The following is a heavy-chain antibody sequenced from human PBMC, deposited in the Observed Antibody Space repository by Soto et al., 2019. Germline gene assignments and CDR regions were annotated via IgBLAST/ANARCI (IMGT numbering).Heavy chain of an antibody. J-gene: IGHJ6*02. D-gene: IGHD2-15*01. CDR1: GFTFSDYY. V-gene: IGHV3-11*01. CDR3: ARDVEDIVVVVAATFYYYGMDV. CDR2: ISSSGSTI. Sequence: LRLSCAASGFTFSDYYMSWIRQAPGKGLEWVSYISSSGSTIYYADSVKGRFTISRDNAKNSLYLQMNSLRAEDTAVYYCARDVEDIVVVVAATFYYYGMDVWGQGTTVTVSS.